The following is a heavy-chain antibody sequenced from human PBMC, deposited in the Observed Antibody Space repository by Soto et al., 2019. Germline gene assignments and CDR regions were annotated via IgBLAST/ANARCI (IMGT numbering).Heavy chain of an antibody. J-gene: IGHJ4*02. CDR3: TRRVRSTGLLDY. D-gene: IGHD4-4*01. V-gene: IGHV4-39*01. CDR1: GNSISGTSSF. CDR2: VYYTGST. Sequence: QLQLRESGPGLVKPSETLSLTCTVSGNSISGTSSFWAWIRQPPGKNLEWIGSVYYTGSTYYNSSLKSRVSISIDTSKNQFSLSLNSVTAADTAVYYCTRRVRSTGLLDYWGQGVLVTVSS.